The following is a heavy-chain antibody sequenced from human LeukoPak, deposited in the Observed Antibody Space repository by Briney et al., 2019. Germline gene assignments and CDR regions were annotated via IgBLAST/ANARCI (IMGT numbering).Heavy chain of an antibody. Sequence: ASVKVSCKASGYTFTGYYMHWVRQAPGQGLEWMGWINPNSGGTNYAQKFQGRVTMTRDTSISTAYMELSRLRSDDTAVYYCARGPSTSPNWPTDWFDTWGQGTLVTVSS. CDR3: ARGPSTSPNWPTDWFDT. V-gene: IGHV1-2*02. J-gene: IGHJ5*02. D-gene: IGHD2-2*01. CDR1: GYTFTGYY. CDR2: INPNSGGT.